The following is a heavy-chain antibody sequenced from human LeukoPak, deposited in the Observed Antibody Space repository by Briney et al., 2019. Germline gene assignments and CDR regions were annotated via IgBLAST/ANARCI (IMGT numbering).Heavy chain of an antibody. CDR1: GFTLSTYA. CDR3: AKRSDGYSGFDY. J-gene: IGHJ4*02. CDR2: ISGSGGST. D-gene: IGHD5-18*01. V-gene: IGHV3-23*01. Sequence: GGSLRLSCAASGFTLSTYAMSWVRQAPGKGLEWASGISGSGGSTYYADSVKGRFTISRDNSKNTLYLQMNSLRAEDTAVYYCAKRSDGYSGFDYWGQGTLVTVSS.